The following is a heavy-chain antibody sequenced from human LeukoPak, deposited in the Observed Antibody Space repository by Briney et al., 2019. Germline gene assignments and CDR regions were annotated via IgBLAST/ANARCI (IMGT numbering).Heavy chain of an antibody. D-gene: IGHD3-3*01. CDR2: INPSGGST. V-gene: IGHV1-46*01. CDR3: ARVAKYDFWSGYYSDAFDI. J-gene: IGHJ3*02. Sequence: ASVKVSCKASGYTFTSYYMHWVRQAPGQGLEWMGIINPSGGSTSYAQKFQGRVTMTRDTSTSTVYMELSGLRYEDTAVYYCARVAKYDFWSGYYSDAFDIWGQGTMVTVSS. CDR1: GYTFTSYY.